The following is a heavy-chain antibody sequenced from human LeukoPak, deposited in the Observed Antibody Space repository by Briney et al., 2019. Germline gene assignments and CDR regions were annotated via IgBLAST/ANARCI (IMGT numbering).Heavy chain of an antibody. Sequence: GGSLRLSCEASGFTFSNYGMHWVRQTPGKGLEWVAFLRHNGGREYYVDSVRGRFTISRDNSKNTLYLEMNSLRVEDTAVYYCAKADIVAVRSALEYWGQGTLVSVSS. CDR3: AKADIVAVRSALEY. J-gene: IGHJ4*02. CDR1: GFTFSNYG. CDR2: LRHNGGRE. D-gene: IGHD2-21*01. V-gene: IGHV3-30*02.